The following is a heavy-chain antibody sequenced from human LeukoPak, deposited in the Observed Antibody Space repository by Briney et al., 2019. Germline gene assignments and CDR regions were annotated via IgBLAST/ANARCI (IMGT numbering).Heavy chain of an antibody. V-gene: IGHV1-2*02. D-gene: IGHD2-2*01. CDR1: GYTFTGYY. CDR3: ARAQGCSSTSCPHDY. Sequence: ASVKVSCKASGYTFTGYYMHWVRQAPGQGLEWTGWINPNSGGTNYAQKFQGRVTMTRDTSISTAYMELSRLRSDDTAVYYCARAQGCSSTSCPHDYWGQGTLVTVSS. CDR2: INPNSGGT. J-gene: IGHJ4*02.